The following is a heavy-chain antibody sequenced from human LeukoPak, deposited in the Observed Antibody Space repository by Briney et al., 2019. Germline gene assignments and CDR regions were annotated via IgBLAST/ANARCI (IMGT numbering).Heavy chain of an antibody. CDR2: ISSSGYPI. Sequence: GGSLRLSCAASGFTFSSYWMNWVRQAPGKGLEWVSYISSSGYPIYYADSVKGRFTISRDNAKHSLYLQMNSLGAEDTAVYYCARGSLRLRAYYFDYWGQGTLVTVSS. J-gene: IGHJ4*02. CDR3: ARGSLRLRAYYFDY. V-gene: IGHV3-48*04. CDR1: GFTFSSYW. D-gene: IGHD3-10*01.